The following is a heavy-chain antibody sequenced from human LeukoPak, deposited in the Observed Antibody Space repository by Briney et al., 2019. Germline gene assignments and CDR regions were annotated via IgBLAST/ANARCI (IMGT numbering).Heavy chain of an antibody. CDR2: ISWNSGSI. D-gene: IGHD6-13*01. V-gene: IGHV3-9*01. CDR1: GFTFDDYA. CDR3: AKDFLRYSSSWYDAFDI. J-gene: IGHJ3*02. Sequence: PGGSLRLSCAASGFTFDDYAMHWGRQAPGKGLEWVSGISWNSGSIGYADSVKGRFTISRDNAKNSLYLQMNSLRAEDTALYYCAKDFLRYSSSWYDAFDIWGQGTMVTVSS.